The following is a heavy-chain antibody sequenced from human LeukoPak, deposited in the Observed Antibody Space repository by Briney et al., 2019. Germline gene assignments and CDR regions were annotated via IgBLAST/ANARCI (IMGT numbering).Heavy chain of an antibody. D-gene: IGHD2-15*01. V-gene: IGHV1-46*03. CDR1: GYTFTSYY. CDR3: ARRSASCSGGSCYPDAFDI. CDR2: INPIGGST. J-gene: IGHJ3*02. Sequence: ASVKVSCKASGYTFTSYYMHWVRQAPGQGLEWMGIINPIGGSTSYAQKFQGRVTMTRDTSTSTVYMELSSLRSEDTAVYYCARRSASCSGGSCYPDAFDIWGQGTMVTVSS.